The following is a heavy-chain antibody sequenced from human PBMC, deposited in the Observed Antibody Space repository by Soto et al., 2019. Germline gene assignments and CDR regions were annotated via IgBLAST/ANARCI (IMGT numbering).Heavy chain of an antibody. J-gene: IGHJ5*02. CDR2: ISRSGTT. V-gene: IGHV4-39*01. D-gene: IGHD2-2*01. CDR1: GCSINNNYYY. Sequence: SETLSLTCTVSGCSINNNYYYWCWVLQPPGKGLEWIASISRSGTTYYNPSLKSRVTKSIDTSRNQFSLTLTSVTAADTAVYYCVRCLWSGTTPSCLHPRRQAPPGTVPS. CDR3: VRCLWSGTTPSCLHP.